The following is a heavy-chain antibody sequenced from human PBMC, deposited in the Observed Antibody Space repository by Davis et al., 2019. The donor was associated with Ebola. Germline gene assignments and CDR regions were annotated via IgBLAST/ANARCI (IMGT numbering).Heavy chain of an antibody. V-gene: IGHV4-61*05. CDR1: GGSISSSSYY. Sequence: SETLSLTCTVSGGSISSSSYYWSWIRQPPGKGLEWIGYIYYSGSTHYNPSLKSRVTISVDTSKNQFSLKLSSVTAADTAVYYCARVSIWYSSSSKYNWFDPWGQGTLVTVSS. D-gene: IGHD6-6*01. J-gene: IGHJ5*02. CDR3: ARVSIWYSSSSKYNWFDP. CDR2: IYYSGST.